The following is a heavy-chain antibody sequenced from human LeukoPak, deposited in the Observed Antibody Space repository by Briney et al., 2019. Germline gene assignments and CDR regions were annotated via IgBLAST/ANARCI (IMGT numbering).Heavy chain of an antibody. CDR3: ARVLYYDSSGYYEGWFDP. CDR2: ISSSGSTI. CDR1: GFTFSDYY. V-gene: IGHV3-11*01. Sequence: PGGSLRLSCAASGFTFSDYYMSWIRQAPGKGLEWVSYISSSGSTIYYADYVKGRFTISRDNAKNSLYLQMNSLRAEDTAVYYCARVLYYDSSGYYEGWFDPWSQGTLVTVSS. J-gene: IGHJ5*02. D-gene: IGHD3-22*01.